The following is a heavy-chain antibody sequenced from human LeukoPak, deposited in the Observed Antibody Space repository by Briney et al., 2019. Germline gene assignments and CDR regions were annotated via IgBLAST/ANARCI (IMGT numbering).Heavy chain of an antibody. D-gene: IGHD4-17*01. CDR3: ARGLTAVTTFNWFDP. CDR2: INHSGST. V-gene: IGHV4-34*01. CDR1: GGSFSGYF. J-gene: IGHJ5*02. Sequence: SQTLSLTCAVYGGSFSGYFWSWIRQPPGKGLEWIGEINHSGSTNYNPSLKSRVTISVDTSKNQFSLKLSSVTAADTAVYSCARGLTAVTTFNWFDPWGQGTLVTVSS.